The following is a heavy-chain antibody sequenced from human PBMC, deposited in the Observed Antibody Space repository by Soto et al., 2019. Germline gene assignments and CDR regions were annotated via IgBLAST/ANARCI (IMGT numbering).Heavy chain of an antibody. D-gene: IGHD3-3*01. CDR2: IKSKTDGGTT. Sequence: GGSLRLSCAASGFTFSNAWMSWVRQAPGKGLEWVGRIKSKTDGGTTDYAAPVKGRFTISRDDSKNTLYLQMNSLKTEDTAVYYCTTDSKPSITIFGVVIRGGMDVWGQGTTVTVSS. J-gene: IGHJ6*02. V-gene: IGHV3-15*01. CDR1: GFTFSNAW. CDR3: TTDSKPSITIFGVVIRGGMDV.